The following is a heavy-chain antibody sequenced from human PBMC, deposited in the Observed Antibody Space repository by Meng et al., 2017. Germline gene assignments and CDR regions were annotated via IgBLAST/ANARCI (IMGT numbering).Heavy chain of an antibody. D-gene: IGHD6-19*01. CDR3: AKDRDSGYGMDV. CDR1: GFTFDDYA. Sequence: GGSLRLSCAASGFTFDDYAMHWVRQAPGKGLEWVSLISWDGGSTYYADSVKGRFTISRDNSKNSLYLQMNSLRAEDTALYYCAKDRDSGYGMDVWGQGTTVTVSS. CDR2: ISWDGGST. V-gene: IGHV3-43D*03. J-gene: IGHJ6*02.